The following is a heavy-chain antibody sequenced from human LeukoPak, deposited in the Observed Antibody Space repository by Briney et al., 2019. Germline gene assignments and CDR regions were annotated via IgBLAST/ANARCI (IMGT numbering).Heavy chain of an antibody. CDR3: ARAFPRDDFWTSNYYYYYYMDV. D-gene: IGHD3-3*01. CDR1: GGSISSHY. Sequence: PSETLSLTCTVSGGSISSHYWSWIRQPPGKGLEWIGDIYYSGSTNYNPSLKSRVTISVDTSKNQFSLKLSSVTAADTAVYYCARAFPRDDFWTSNYYYYYYMDVWGKGTTVTVSS. V-gene: IGHV4-59*11. J-gene: IGHJ6*03. CDR2: IYYSGST.